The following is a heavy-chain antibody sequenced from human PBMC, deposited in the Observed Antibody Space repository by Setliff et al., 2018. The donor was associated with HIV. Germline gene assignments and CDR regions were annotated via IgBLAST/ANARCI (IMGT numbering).Heavy chain of an antibody. CDR1: GYTFTRYS. V-gene: IGHV1-46*01. CDR3: ATLDY. CDR2: INPSGGST. Sequence: ASVKVSCKASGYTFTRYSIHWVRQAPGQGLEWMGVINPSGGSTTYAHKFQGRVTLTTDTSISTAYMELSRLRSDDTAVYYCATLDYWGQGTLVTVSS. J-gene: IGHJ4*02.